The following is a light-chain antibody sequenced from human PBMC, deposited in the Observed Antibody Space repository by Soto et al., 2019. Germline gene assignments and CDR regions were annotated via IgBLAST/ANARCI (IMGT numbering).Light chain of an antibody. Sequence: DIVMTQSPDSLAVSLGERATINCKSSQSVLYSSNNKYYLTWYQQKSGQPPKLLIYWASTRESGVPDRFSGSGSGADFTLTISSLQAEDVAVYYCQQYYSTPWTFGQGTKVEIK. CDR2: WAS. CDR1: QSVLYSSNNKYY. CDR3: QQYYSTPWT. V-gene: IGKV4-1*01. J-gene: IGKJ1*01.